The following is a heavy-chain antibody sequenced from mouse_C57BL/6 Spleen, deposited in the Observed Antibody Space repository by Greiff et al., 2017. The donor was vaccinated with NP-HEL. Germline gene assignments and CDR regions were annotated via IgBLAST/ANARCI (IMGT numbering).Heavy chain of an antibody. CDR2: IDPNSGGT. CDR3: ARSDWVTTVVAAGDY. J-gene: IGHJ2*01. Sequence: QVQLQQPGAELVKPGASVKLSCKASGYTFTSYWMHWVKQRPGRGLEWIGRIDPNSGGTKYNDKFKSKATLTVDKPSSTAYMQLSSRTSEDSAGYYCARSDWVTTVVAAGDYWGQGTTLTVSS. CDR1: GYTFTSYW. D-gene: IGHD1-1*01. V-gene: IGHV1-72*01.